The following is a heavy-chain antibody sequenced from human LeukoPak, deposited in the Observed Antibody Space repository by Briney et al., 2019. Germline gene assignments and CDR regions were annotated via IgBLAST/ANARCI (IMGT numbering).Heavy chain of an antibody. CDR2: IYSGGST. J-gene: IGHJ6*03. CDR3: ATSPPSYYYYMDV. V-gene: IGHV3-53*01. CDR1: GFTVSSNY. Sequence: GGSLRLSCAASGFTVSSNYMSWVRQAPGKGLEWVSVIYSGGSTYYADSVKGRFTISRDNSKNTLYLQMNSLRAEDTAVYYCATSPPSYYYYMDVWGKGTTVTVSS.